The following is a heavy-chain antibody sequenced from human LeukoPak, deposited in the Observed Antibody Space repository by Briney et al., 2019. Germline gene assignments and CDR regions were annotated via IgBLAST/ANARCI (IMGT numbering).Heavy chain of an antibody. CDR2: IYYSGST. CDR1: GGSISSSSYY. CDR3: ARDFGPHKGITMVRGVISEYFQH. D-gene: IGHD3-10*01. J-gene: IGHJ1*01. Sequence: SETLSLTCTVSGGSISSSSYYWGWIRQPPGKGLEWIGSIYYSGSTYYNPSLKSRVTISVDTSKNQFSLKLSSVTAADTAVYYCARDFGPHKGITMVRGVISEYFQHWGQGTLVTVSS. V-gene: IGHV4-39*07.